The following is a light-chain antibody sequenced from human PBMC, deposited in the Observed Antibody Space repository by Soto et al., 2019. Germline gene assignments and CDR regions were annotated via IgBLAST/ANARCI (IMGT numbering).Light chain of an antibody. Sequence: DIQMTQTPSSLSASVGDRVTITCQANQHISNYLNWYQQKPGKAPRLLIYDVSKLQTGVPSRFSGSGSGTDFTLTISSLLPEDIATYYCLQDINYPWTFGQGTKVEIK. CDR3: LQDINYPWT. V-gene: IGKV1-33*01. J-gene: IGKJ1*01. CDR1: QHISNY. CDR2: DVS.